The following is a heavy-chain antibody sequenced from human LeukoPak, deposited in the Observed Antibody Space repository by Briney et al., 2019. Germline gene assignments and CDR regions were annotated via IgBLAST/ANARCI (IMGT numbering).Heavy chain of an antibody. V-gene: IGHV4-34*01. J-gene: IGHJ4*02. CDR1: GGSFSAYH. CDR2: IDYSGVN. D-gene: IGHD5-24*01. Sequence: SETLSLTCAVYGGSFSAYHWTWIRQPPGKGLEWIGEIDYSGVNNYNPSLKSRVTLSVDTSKNQFSLRLTSVTAADAAVYFCVRADGRDGYEGLLYSWGQGTLVTVSS. CDR3: VRADGRDGYEGLLYS.